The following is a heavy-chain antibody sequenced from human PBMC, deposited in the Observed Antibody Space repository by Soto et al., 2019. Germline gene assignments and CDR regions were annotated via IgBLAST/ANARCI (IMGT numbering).Heavy chain of an antibody. D-gene: IGHD5-12*01. CDR3: AKGGASITHYYYYGVDV. V-gene: IGHV3-23*01. Sequence: GGSLRLSCSASGFTFSNYAMSWVRQAPGKGLEWVSTFSANSGRTYYADSVKGRFTISRDTSKNTLFLQMSSLRDEDTALYYCAKGGASITHYYYYGVDVWGQGTTVTVSS. CDR2: FSANSGRT. CDR1: GFTFSNYA. J-gene: IGHJ6*02.